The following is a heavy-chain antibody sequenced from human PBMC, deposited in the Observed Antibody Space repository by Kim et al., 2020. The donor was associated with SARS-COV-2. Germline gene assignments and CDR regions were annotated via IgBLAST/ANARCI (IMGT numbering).Heavy chain of an antibody. CDR2: IIPILGIA. D-gene: IGHD5-18*01. CDR1: GGTFSSYA. CDR3: AREVRDMDTAMVMGISLKYYFDY. J-gene: IGHJ4*02. Sequence: SVKVSCKASGGTFSSYAISWVRQAPGQGLEWMGRIIPILGIANYAQKFQGRVTITADKSTSTAYMELSSLRSEDTAVYYCAREVRDMDTAMVMGISLKYYFDYWGQGTLVTVSS. V-gene: IGHV1-69*04.